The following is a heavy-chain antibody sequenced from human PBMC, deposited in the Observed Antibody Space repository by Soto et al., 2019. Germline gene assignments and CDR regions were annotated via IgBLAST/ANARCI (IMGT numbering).Heavy chain of an antibody. CDR1: GYTFTNYG. CDR3: ARAPGGPGIAEY. CDR2: IVTYNGNT. Sequence: ASVKVSCKAAGYTFTNYGISWVRQAPGQGLEWMGWIVTYNGNTQSTQKLQGRVTMTTDTSTSTAYMELRSLRSDDTAVYYCARAPGGPGIAEYWGQGTLVTVSS. J-gene: IGHJ4*02. V-gene: IGHV1-18*01. D-gene: IGHD6-13*01.